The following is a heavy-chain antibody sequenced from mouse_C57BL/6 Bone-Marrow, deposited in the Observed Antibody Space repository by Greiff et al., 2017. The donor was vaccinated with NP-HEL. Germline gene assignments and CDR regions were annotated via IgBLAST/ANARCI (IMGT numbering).Heavy chain of an antibody. Sequence: EVQGMESGEGLVKPGGSLKLSCAASGFTFTSYAMSWVRQTPEKRLEWVAYISSGGDYIYYADTVKGRFTISRDNARNTLYLQMSSLKSEDTAMYYGTRGNHYYGSSYGAWFAYWGQGTLVTVSA. V-gene: IGHV5-9-1*02. J-gene: IGHJ3*01. CDR3: TRGNHYYGSSYGAWFAY. CDR1: GFTFTSYA. CDR2: ISSGGDYI. D-gene: IGHD1-1*01.